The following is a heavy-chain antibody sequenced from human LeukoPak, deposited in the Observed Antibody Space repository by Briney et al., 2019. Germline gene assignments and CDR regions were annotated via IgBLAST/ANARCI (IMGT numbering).Heavy chain of an antibody. V-gene: IGHV3-23*01. Sequence: GGSLRLSCAASGFTFSSYAMSWVRQAPGKGLEWVSAISGSGGDTYYADSVKGRFTISRDNSKSTLYLQMNSLRAEDTAVYYCAKVFRKDGDFHLFDYWGQRTLVTVSS. D-gene: IGHD4-17*01. CDR1: GFTFSSYA. J-gene: IGHJ4*02. CDR2: ISGSGGDT. CDR3: AKVFRKDGDFHLFDY.